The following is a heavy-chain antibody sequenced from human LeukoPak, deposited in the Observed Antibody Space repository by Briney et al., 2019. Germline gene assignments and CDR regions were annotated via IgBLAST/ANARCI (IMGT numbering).Heavy chain of an antibody. J-gene: IGHJ6*03. CDR3: ARVSYYDFWSGYQVHYYYMDV. D-gene: IGHD3-3*01. CDR1: GFTFSSYW. CDR2: IKQDGSEK. Sequence: PGGSLRLSFAASGFTFSSYWMSWVRQAPGKGLEWVANIKQDGSEKYYVDSVKGRFTISRDNAKNSLYLQMNSLRAEDTAVYYCARVSYYDFWSGYQVHYYYMDVWGKGTTVTVSS. V-gene: IGHV3-7*01.